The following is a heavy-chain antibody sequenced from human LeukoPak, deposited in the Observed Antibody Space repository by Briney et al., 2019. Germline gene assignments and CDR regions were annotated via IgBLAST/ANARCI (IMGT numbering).Heavy chain of an antibody. D-gene: IGHD2-8*01. Sequence: PGGSLRLSRAASGFTLSSYWMHWVSQAPGKGLVWVSGIDSDGRSTSYADSVKGRFTISRDPAKNTLFLQMNSLRAEDTAVYYCARDPRIYCTNGICRDDYFDNWGQGTLVTVSS. CDR2: IDSDGRST. J-gene: IGHJ4*02. CDR3: ARDPRIYCTNGICRDDYFDN. V-gene: IGHV3-74*01. CDR1: GFTLSSYW.